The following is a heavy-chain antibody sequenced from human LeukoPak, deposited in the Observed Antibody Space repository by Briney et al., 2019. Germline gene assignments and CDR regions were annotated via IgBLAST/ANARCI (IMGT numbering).Heavy chain of an antibody. D-gene: IGHD3-22*01. CDR1: GFTFSSYW. CDR3: ARETYYDSSGYYDAFDI. V-gene: IGHV3-7*01. Sequence: GGSLRLSYAASGFTFSSYWMSWVRQAPGKGLEWVANIKQDGSEKYYVDSVKGRFTISRDNAKNSLYLQMNSLRAEDTAVYYCARETYYDSSGYYDAFDIWGQGTMVTVSS. J-gene: IGHJ3*02. CDR2: IKQDGSEK.